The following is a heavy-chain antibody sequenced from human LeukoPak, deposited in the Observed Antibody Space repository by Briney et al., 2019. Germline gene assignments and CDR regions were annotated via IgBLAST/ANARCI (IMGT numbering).Heavy chain of an antibody. D-gene: IGHD3-10*01. J-gene: IGHJ5*02. V-gene: IGHV1-69*13. Sequence: SVRVSCKASGGTFSNYAISWVRQAPGRGLEWMGGIIPIFGTTNYAQKFQGRVTITADESTSTAYMEVSSLRSEDTAVYYCARAMSGAGSYYMAWFDPWGQGTLVTVSS. CDR1: GGTFSNYA. CDR3: ARAMSGAGSYYMAWFDP. CDR2: IIPIFGTT.